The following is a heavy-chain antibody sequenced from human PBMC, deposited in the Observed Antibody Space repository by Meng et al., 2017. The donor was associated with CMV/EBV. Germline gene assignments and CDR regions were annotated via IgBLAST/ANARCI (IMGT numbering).Heavy chain of an antibody. V-gene: IGHV1-2*02. Sequence: ASVKVSCKASGYTFTSYDINWVRQAPGQGLEWMGWINPNSGGTNYAQKFQGRVTMTRDTSISTAYMELSRLRSDDTAVYYCARESTYCSSTSCYYYYGMDVWGQGTTVTVSS. CDR2: INPNSGGT. D-gene: IGHD2-2*01. J-gene: IGHJ6*02. CDR1: GYTFTSYD. CDR3: ARESTYCSSTSCYYYYGMDV.